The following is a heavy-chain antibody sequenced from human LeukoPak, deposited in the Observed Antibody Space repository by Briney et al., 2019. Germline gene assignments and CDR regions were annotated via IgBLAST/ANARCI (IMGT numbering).Heavy chain of an antibody. CDR1: GGSISSYY. V-gene: IGHV4-59*01. CDR3: ARDPLGVNWFDP. J-gene: IGHJ5*02. CDR2: IYYSGST. Sequence: SETLSLTCTVSGGSISSYYWSWIRQPPGKGLGWIGYIYYSGSTNYNPSLKSRVTISVDTSKNQFSLKLSSVTAADTAVYYCARDPLGVNWFDPWGQGTLVTVSS.